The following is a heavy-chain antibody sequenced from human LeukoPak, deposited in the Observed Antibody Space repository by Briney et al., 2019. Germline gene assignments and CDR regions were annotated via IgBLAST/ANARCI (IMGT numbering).Heavy chain of an antibody. CDR3: VKDLVAASENVRGWYPMDY. CDR1: GFTFAEYT. D-gene: IGHD6-19*01. V-gene: IGHV3-43*01. Sequence: GGSLRLSCAASGFTFAEYTMHWVRQAPGKGLEWVSLISWNGARIHYGDSVKGRFTISRDNSKNSLYLQMNGLRTEDTALYYCVKDLVAASENVRGWYPMDYWGQGTLVTVSS. CDR2: ISWNGARI. J-gene: IGHJ4*02.